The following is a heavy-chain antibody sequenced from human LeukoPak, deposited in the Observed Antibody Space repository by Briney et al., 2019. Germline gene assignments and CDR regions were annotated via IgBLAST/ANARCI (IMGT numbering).Heavy chain of an antibody. Sequence: SETLSLTCAVYGGSFNAYYWTWIRQTPGKGLEWIGEINHSGNTNYNPSLESRVTISADTSKNRFSLNLGSVTAADTAIYYRARGLRFIQGPGYYYMDVWGKGTTVAVSS. CDR2: INHSGNT. CDR1: GGSFNAYY. V-gene: IGHV4-34*01. D-gene: IGHD3-16*02. CDR3: ARGLRFIQGPGYYYMDV. J-gene: IGHJ6*03.